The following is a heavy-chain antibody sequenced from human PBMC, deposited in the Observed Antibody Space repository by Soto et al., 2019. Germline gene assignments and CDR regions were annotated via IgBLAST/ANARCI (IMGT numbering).Heavy chain of an antibody. CDR3: ARFSGEKDPYYFDS. CDR2: TYYRSKWYN. J-gene: IGHJ4*02. V-gene: IGHV6-1*01. Sequence: QVQLQQSGPGLVKPSQTLSLTCAISGDSVSSNSAAWNWIRQSPSRGLEWLGRTYYRSKWYNDYAVPLKSRTTINPATSKHQFSLQLNSVTPEDTPVYYCARFSGEKDPYYFDSWGQGTLVTVSS. CDR1: GDSVSSNSAA. D-gene: IGHD4-17*01.